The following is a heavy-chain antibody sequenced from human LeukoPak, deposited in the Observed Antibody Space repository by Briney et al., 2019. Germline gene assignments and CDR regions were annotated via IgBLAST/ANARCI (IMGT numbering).Heavy chain of an antibody. CDR1: GFTFSSYS. CDR2: ISSSSSYI. Sequence: GSLRLSCAASGFTFSSYSMNWVRQAPGKGLEWVSSISSSSSYIYYADSVKGRFTISRDNAKNSLYLQMNSLRAEDTAVYYCARDLLLWFGELLEGGAFDIWGQGTMVTVSS. D-gene: IGHD3-10*01. V-gene: IGHV3-21*01. CDR3: ARDLLLWFGELLEGGAFDI. J-gene: IGHJ3*02.